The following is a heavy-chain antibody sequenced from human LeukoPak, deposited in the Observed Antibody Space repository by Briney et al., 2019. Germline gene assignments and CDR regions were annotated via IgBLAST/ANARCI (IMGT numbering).Heavy chain of an antibody. CDR1: GFTFSSYG. D-gene: IGHD5-18*01. CDR3: AREGTKIQLWLRPKYYFDY. Sequence: PGRSLRLSCAASGFTFSSYGMHCVRQAPGKVLEWVAVIWYDGSNKYYADSVKGRFTISRDNSKNTLYLQMNSLRAEDTAVYYCAREGTKIQLWLRPKYYFDYWGQGTLVTVSS. V-gene: IGHV3-33*01. CDR2: IWYDGSNK. J-gene: IGHJ4*02.